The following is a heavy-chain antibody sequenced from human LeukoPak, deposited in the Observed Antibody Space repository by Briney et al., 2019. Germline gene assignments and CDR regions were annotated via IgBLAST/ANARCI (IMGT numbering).Heavy chain of an antibody. D-gene: IGHD6-13*01. CDR1: GFTFSSYW. Sequence: GGSLRLSCAASGFTFSSYWMSWVRQAPGKGQEWVANMKYDGSEKYYVDSVKGRFTISRDNAKNSLYLQMNSLRAEDTAVYYCARDIEAAGLFLDYWGQGTLVTVSS. J-gene: IGHJ4*02. V-gene: IGHV3-7*01. CDR2: MKYDGSEK. CDR3: ARDIEAAGLFLDY.